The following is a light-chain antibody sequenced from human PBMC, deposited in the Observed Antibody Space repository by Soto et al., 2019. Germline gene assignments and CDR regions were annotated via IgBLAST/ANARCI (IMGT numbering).Light chain of an antibody. CDR1: QSVSSNY. V-gene: IGKV3-20*01. CDR3: QQYGSSFPWT. Sequence: DIVLTQSPGTLSLSPGERSTLSCRATQSVSSNYLAWYQQKPGQAPRLLIYGTSSRATGIPDRFSGSGSGTDFTLTISRLEPEDFAVYYCQQYGSSFPWTFGQGTKVDI. CDR2: GTS. J-gene: IGKJ1*01.